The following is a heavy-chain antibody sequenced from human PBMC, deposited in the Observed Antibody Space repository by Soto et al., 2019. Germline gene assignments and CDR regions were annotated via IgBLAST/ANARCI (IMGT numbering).Heavy chain of an antibody. CDR1: GGSISSSSYY. CDR2: IYYSGST. D-gene: IGHD2-15*01. CDR3: ARHHNIVVVVAATPGWFDP. Sequence: SETLSITCTVSGGSISSSSYYWGWIRQPPGKGLEWIGSIYYSGSTYYNPSLKSRVTISVDTSKNQFSLKLSSVTAADTAVYYCARHHNIVVVVAATPGWFDPWGQGTLVTVS. J-gene: IGHJ5*02. V-gene: IGHV4-39*01.